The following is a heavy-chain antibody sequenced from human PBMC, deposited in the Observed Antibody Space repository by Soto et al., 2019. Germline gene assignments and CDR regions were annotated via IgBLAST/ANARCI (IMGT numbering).Heavy chain of an antibody. D-gene: IGHD3-10*01. CDR3: AKGFGELSFSWFDP. Sequence: QVQLVESGGGVVQPGRSLRLSCAASGFTFSSYAMHWVRQAPGKGLEWVAVISYDGSNKYYADSVKGRFTISRDNSKNTLYLQMNSLRAEDTAVYYCAKGFGELSFSWFDPWGQGTLVTVSS. J-gene: IGHJ5*02. V-gene: IGHV3-30-3*01. CDR2: ISYDGSNK. CDR1: GFTFSSYA.